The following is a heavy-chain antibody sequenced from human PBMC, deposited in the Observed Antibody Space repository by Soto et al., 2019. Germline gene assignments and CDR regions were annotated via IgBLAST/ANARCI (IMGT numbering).Heavy chain of an antibody. CDR2: IVVGSGNT. Sequence: SVKVSCKASGYTFTSYGISWVRQAPGQRLEWIGWIVVGSGNTNYAQKFQERVTITRDMSTSTAYMELSSLRSEDTAVYYCASDIPTRTNVLRYFDPAWGQGTLVTVSS. D-gene: IGHD3-9*01. CDR1: GYTFTSYG. J-gene: IGHJ5*02. V-gene: IGHV1-58*02. CDR3: ASDIPTRTNVLRYFDPA.